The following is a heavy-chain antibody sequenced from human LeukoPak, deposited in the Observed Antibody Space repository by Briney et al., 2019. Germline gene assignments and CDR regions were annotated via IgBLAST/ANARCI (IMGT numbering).Heavy chain of an antibody. J-gene: IGHJ6*03. CDR2: INHSGST. CDR3: ARAADGDVNLHYYYSSMDV. CDR1: GGSFSGYY. V-gene: IGHV4-34*01. Sequence: SETLSLTCAVYGGSFSGYYWSWIRQPPGKGLEGIGEINHSGSTNYNPSLKSRGTISVDTSKNQFSRKLSSVTAADTAVYYCARAADGDVNLHYYYSSMDVWGKGTTVTTSS. D-gene: IGHD4-17*01.